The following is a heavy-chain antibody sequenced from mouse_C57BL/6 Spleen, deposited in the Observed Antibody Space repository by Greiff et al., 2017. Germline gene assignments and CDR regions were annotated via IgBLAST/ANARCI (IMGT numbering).Heavy chain of an antibody. CDR2: IDPSDSYT. Sequence: VQLQQPGAELVMPGASVKLSCKASGYTFTSYWMHWVKQRPGQGLEWIGEIDPSDSYTNYNQKFKGKSTLTVDKSSSTAYMQLSSLTSEDSAVYYCATREAYWGQGTLVTVSA. V-gene: IGHV1-69*01. J-gene: IGHJ3*01. CDR3: ATREAY. CDR1: GYTFTSYW.